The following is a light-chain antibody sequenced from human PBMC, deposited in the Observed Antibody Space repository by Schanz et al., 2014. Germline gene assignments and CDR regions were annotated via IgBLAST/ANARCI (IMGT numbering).Light chain of an antibody. CDR3: QQRSKWPLS. CDR2: GAS. V-gene: IGKV3-11*01. CDR1: QSVNTR. J-gene: IGKJ4*01. Sequence: EIVLTQSPATLSWSPGEGAALSCRESQSVNTRAEGYQQKPGQAPRLLIYGASNRATGIPARFSGSGSGTDFTLTISSLEPEDFAVYYCQQRSKWPLSFGGGTKVEI.